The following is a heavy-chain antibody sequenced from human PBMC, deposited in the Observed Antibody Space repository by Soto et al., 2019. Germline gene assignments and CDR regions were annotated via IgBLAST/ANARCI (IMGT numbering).Heavy chain of an antibody. CDR1: GYTFTGYY. J-gene: IGHJ4*02. D-gene: IGHD2-21*01. Sequence: ASVKVSCKASGYTFTGYYMHWVRQAPGQGLEWMGWINPNSGGTNYAQKFQGWVTMTRDTSISTAYMELSRLRSDDTAVYYCARNLVAYGVLYFDYWGQGTLVTVSS. CDR3: ARNLVAYGVLYFDY. V-gene: IGHV1-2*04. CDR2: INPNSGGT.